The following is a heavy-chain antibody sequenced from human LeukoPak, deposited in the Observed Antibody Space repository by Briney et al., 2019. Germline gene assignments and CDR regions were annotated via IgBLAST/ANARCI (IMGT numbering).Heavy chain of an antibody. D-gene: IGHD2-2*01. CDR2: IIPIFGTA. CDR3: AILVVPAAIGNYYGMDV. Sequence: GASVKVSCKASGGTFSSYAISWVRQAPGQRLEWMGGIIPIFGTANYAQKVQGRVTITADESTRTAYMELGSLRSEDTAVYYCAILVVPAAIGNYYGMDVWGKGATVTVSS. J-gene: IGHJ6*04. CDR1: GGTFSSYA. V-gene: IGHV1-69*13.